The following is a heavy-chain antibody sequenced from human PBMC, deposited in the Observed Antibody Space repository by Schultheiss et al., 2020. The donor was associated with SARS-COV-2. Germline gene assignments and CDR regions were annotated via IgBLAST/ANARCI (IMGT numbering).Heavy chain of an antibody. CDR2: IYYSGST. CDR3: ARDPGSYDILTGYYYYYGMDV. J-gene: IGHJ6*02. V-gene: IGHV4-31*03. D-gene: IGHD3-9*01. CDR1: GGSISSGGYY. Sequence: SQTLSLTCTVSGGSISSGGYYWSWIRQHPGKGLEWIGYIYYSGSTYYNPSLKSRVTISVDTSKNQFSLKLSSVTAADTAVYYCARDPGSYDILTGYYYYYGMDVWGQGTTVTVSS.